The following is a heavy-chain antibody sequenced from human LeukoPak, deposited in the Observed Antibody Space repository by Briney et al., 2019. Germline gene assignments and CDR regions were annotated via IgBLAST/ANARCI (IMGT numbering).Heavy chain of an antibody. CDR3: ARSYTSPNWFDP. D-gene: IGHD3-10*01. J-gene: IGHJ5*02. CDR1: GFTLSNYW. Sequence: KPGESLRLSCAASGFTLSNYWMSWVRQAPGRGLEWVGNIKQDGSEIYYVDSVKGRFTISRDNAKNSLFLQMNSLRAEDTAVYYCARSYTSPNWFDPWGQGTLVTVSS. V-gene: IGHV3-7*05. CDR2: IKQDGSEI.